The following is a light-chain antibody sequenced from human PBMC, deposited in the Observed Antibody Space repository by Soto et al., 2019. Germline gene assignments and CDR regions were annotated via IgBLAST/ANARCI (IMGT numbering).Light chain of an antibody. V-gene: IGLV2-8*01. J-gene: IGLJ1*01. CDR2: EVS. CDR3: SSYAGSNNLDV. Sequence: QSVLTQPPSASGSPGQSVTISCTGTTSDVGGYNYVSWYQQHPGKAPKLMIYEVSKRPSGVPDRFSGSKSGNTASLTVSGLKAEDEADYYCSSYAGSNNLDVFGTGTKLTVL. CDR1: TSDVGGYNY.